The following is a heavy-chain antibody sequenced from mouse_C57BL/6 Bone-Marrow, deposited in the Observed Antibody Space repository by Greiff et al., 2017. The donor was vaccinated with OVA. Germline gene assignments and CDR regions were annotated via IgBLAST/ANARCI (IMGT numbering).Heavy chain of an antibody. CDR1: GFSLTSYG. D-gene: IGHD2-2*01. V-gene: IGHV2-4*01. Sequence: VKLQQSGPGLVQPSQSLSITCTVSGFSLTSYGVHWVRQPPGKGLEWLGVIWSGGSTDYNAAFISRLSISKDNSKGQVFFKMNSLQADDTAIYYCAKNPLYGYDAGFAYWGQGTLVTVSA. CDR2: IWSGGST. J-gene: IGHJ3*01. CDR3: AKNPLYGYDAGFAY.